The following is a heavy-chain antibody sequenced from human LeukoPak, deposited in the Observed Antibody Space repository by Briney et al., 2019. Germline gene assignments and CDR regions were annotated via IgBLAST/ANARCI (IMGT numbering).Heavy chain of an antibody. CDR3: VRDRSGWYKDYYYYGMDV. D-gene: IGHD6-19*01. CDR2: TYYRSKWYN. Sequence: SQTLSLTCAISGDSVSNNSAAWNWMRQSPSRGLEWLGRTYYRSKWYNDYAVSVKSRITINPDTSKNQFSLQLNSVTPEDTAVYYCVRDRSGWYKDYYYYGMDVWGEATTVTVSS. CDR1: GDSVSNNSAA. V-gene: IGHV6-1*01. J-gene: IGHJ6*04.